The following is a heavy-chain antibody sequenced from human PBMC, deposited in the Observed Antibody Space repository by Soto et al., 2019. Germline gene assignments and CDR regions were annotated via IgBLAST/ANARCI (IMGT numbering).Heavy chain of an antibody. CDR3: ARDRHHYDILTGHLYYYGMDV. J-gene: IGHJ6*02. CDR2: IYYSGRT. Sequence: QMQLQESGPGLVKPSQTLSLTCTVSGGSINSDAYYWSWIRQPPGKGLEWIGHIYYSGRTYYAPSLESRLTISVDKSKNQFSLKLSSVTAADTAVYYCARDRHHYDILTGHLYYYGMDVWGQGTTVTVSS. D-gene: IGHD3-9*01. CDR1: GGSINSDAYY. V-gene: IGHV4-30-4*01.